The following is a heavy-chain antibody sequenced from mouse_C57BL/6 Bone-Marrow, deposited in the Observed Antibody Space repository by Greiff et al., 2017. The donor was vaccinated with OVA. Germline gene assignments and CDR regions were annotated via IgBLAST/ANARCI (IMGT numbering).Heavy chain of an antibody. Sequence: EVKVVESGPELVKPGASVKMSCKASGYTFTDYNMHWVKQSHGKSLEWIGYINPNNGGTSYNQKFKGKATLTVNKSSSTAYMELRSLTSEDSAVYYCARSTGTKGYFDYWGQGTTLTVSS. J-gene: IGHJ2*01. CDR2: INPNNGGT. CDR1: GYTFTDYN. V-gene: IGHV1-22*01. CDR3: ARSTGTKGYFDY. D-gene: IGHD4-1*01.